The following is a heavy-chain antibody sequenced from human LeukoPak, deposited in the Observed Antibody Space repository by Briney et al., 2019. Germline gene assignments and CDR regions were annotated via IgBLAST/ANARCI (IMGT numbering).Heavy chain of an antibody. J-gene: IGHJ4*02. CDR1: GYTFTGYY. Sequence: ASVKVSCKASGYTFTGYYMHWVRQAPGQGLEWMGWMNPNSGNTGYAQKFQGRVTMTRNTSISTAYMELSSLRSEDTAVYYCAREWFGGNDYWGQGTLVTASS. D-gene: IGHD3-10*01. V-gene: IGHV1-8*02. CDR2: MNPNSGNT. CDR3: AREWFGGNDY.